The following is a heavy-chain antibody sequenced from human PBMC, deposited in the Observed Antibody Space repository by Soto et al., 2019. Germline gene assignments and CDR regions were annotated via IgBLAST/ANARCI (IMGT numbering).Heavy chain of an antibody. D-gene: IGHD3-3*01. CDR1: CGSVISGSYY. CDR2: IYYSGST. CDR3: ARGGRITIFGVVRGGMDV. J-gene: IGHJ6*02. Sequence: PSETLSLTCTFSCGSVISGSYYWSWIRQPPGKGLEWIGYIYYSGSTNYNPSLKSRVTISVDTSKNQFSLKLSSVTAADTAVYYCARGGRITIFGVVRGGMDVWGQGTTVTVSS. V-gene: IGHV4-61*01.